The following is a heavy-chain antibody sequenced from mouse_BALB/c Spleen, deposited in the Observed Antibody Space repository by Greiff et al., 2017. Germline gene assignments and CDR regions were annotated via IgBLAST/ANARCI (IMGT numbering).Heavy chain of an antibody. CDR1: GFTFSSYG. V-gene: IGHV5-6-3*01. Sequence: EVHLVESGGGLVQPGGSLKLSCAASGFTFSSYGMSWVRQTPDKRLELVATINSNGGSTYYPDSVKGRFTISRDNAKNTLYLQMSSLKSEDTAMYYCARSYDGYHLYAMDYWGQGTSVTVSS. J-gene: IGHJ4*01. CDR2: INSNGGST. D-gene: IGHD2-3*01. CDR3: ARSYDGYHLYAMDY.